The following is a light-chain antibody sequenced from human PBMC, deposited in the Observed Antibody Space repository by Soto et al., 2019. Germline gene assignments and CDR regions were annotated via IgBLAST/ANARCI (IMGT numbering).Light chain of an antibody. Sequence: QSVLTQPPSMSGAPGQRVTISCAGSSSDIGAGQNVHWYQQFPGTAPKLLISDNTNRPSGVPDRFSGSKSGASASLAITGLQAEDEADYYCQSYDHSLRGWVFGGGTKLTVL. CDR1: SSDIGAGQN. J-gene: IGLJ3*02. V-gene: IGLV1-40*01. CDR3: QSYDHSLRGWV. CDR2: DNT.